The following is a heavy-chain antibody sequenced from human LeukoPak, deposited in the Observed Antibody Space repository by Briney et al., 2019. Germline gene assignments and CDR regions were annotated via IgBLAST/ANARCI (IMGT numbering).Heavy chain of an antibody. V-gene: IGHV3-23*01. CDR1: GFTLSSYA. CDR3: AKNRGHGDIWFGELLLKEPSYYYYMDV. J-gene: IGHJ6*03. Sequence: GGSLRLSCAASGFTLSSYAMSWVRQAPGKGLEWVSAISGSGGSTYYADSVKGRFTISRDNSKNTLYLQMNSLRAEDTAVYYCAKNRGHGDIWFGELLLKEPSYYYYMDVWGKGTTVTISS. CDR2: ISGSGGST. D-gene: IGHD3-10*01.